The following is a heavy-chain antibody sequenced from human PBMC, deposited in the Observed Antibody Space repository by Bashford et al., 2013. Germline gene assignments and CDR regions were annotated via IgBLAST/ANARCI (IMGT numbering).Heavy chain of an antibody. CDR2: VGVTPGYA. CDR3: AKGEGHSSGWFENWFDP. J-gene: IGHJ5*02. D-gene: IGHD6-19*01. V-gene: IGHV3-23*01. CDR1: GFTFSTYA. Sequence: GSLRLSCEASGFTFSTYAMTWVRQAPGKGLEWVSTVGVTPGYALYSDSVKGRFTISRDNSKNTVYLHMISLRAEDTAVYHCAKGEGHSSGWFENWFDPGAREPWSPSPQ.